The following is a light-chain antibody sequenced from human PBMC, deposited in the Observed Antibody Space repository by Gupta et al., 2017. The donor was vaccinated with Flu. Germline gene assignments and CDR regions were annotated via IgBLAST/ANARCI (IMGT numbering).Light chain of an antibody. J-gene: IGLJ3*02. Sequence: SSERTQDPAVSVALGQKVRIKCQGDSLRRYYASCYQQKPGQAPVLVIYGNNNRPSGIPDRFSGSSSGNTASLTIPGAQAEDEADYYCNSRDSSGNHLLVFGGGTKLPVL. V-gene: IGLV3-19*01. CDR2: GNN. CDR1: SLRRYY. CDR3: NSRDSSGNHLLV.